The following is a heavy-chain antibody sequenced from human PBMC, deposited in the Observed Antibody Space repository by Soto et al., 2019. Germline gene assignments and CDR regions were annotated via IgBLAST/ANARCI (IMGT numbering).Heavy chain of an antibody. J-gene: IGHJ4*02. CDR1: GGSISSGDYY. Sequence: QVQLQESGPGLVKPSQTLSLTCTVSGGSISSGDYYWSWIRQPPGKGLEWIGYIYYSGSTYYNPSLKSRVTISVDTSQNPFSLQLSSVTAADTAVYDCARDGDSSGYWGYFDYWGQGTLVTVSS. V-gene: IGHV4-30-4*01. D-gene: IGHD3-22*01. CDR2: IYYSGST. CDR3: ARDGDSSGYWGYFDY.